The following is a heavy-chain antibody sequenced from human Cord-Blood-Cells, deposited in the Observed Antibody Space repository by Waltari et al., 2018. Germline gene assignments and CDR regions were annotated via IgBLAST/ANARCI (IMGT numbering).Heavy chain of an antibody. V-gene: IGHV4-34*01. CDR2: INHSGST. Sequence: QVQLQQWGAGLLKPSETLSLTCAVYGGSFSGYYWSWIRQPPGKGLEWIGEINHSGSTNYNPPLTSRVTISVDTSKNQFSRKLSSVTAADTAVYYCARGGSVAGNHYYYGMDVWGQGTTVTVSS. D-gene: IGHD6-19*01. J-gene: IGHJ6*02. CDR3: ARGGSVAGNHYYYGMDV. CDR1: GGSFSGYY.